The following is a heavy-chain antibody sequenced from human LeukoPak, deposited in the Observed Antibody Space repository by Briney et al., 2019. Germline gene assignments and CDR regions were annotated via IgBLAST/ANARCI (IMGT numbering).Heavy chain of an antibody. CDR3: ARAYCSSTSCYLYTYYYYMDV. D-gene: IGHD2-2*01. Sequence: PGGSLRLSCAASGFTFSSYSMNWVRQAPGKGLEWVSYISSSGSTIYYADSVKGRFTISRDNAKNSLYQQMNSLRAEDTAVYYCARAYCSSTSCYLYTYYYYMDVWGKGTTVTISS. CDR2: ISSSGSTI. J-gene: IGHJ6*03. CDR1: GFTFSSYS. V-gene: IGHV3-48*04.